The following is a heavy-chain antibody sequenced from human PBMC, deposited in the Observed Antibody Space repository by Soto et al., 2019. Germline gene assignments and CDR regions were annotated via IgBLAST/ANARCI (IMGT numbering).Heavy chain of an antibody. Sequence: QVQLVQSGAEVKKPGSSVKVSCKASGGTFSSYTISWVRQAPGQGLEWMGRIIPILGIANYAQKFQGRVTITADKSTSKAYMELSSLRAEDTAVYYCAREPGGNSATVGTDAFDIWGQGTMVTVSS. J-gene: IGHJ3*02. V-gene: IGHV1-69*08. CDR3: AREPGGNSATVGTDAFDI. CDR2: IIPILGIA. CDR1: GGTFSSYT. D-gene: IGHD2-21*02.